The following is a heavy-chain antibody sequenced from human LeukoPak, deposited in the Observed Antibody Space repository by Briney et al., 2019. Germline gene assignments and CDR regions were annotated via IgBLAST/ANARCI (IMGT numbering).Heavy chain of an antibody. CDR3: ARVVGPPYYDY. Sequence: PSETLSLTCTVSGGSISSYHWGWIRQPPGKGLELIGSIYYRGSTDYNPSLQSRVTISVDTSKNQFSLKLSSVTAADTAVYYCARVVGPPYYDYWGQGTLVTVSS. V-gene: IGHV4-39*07. D-gene: IGHD2-21*01. J-gene: IGHJ4*02. CDR2: IYYRGST. CDR1: GGSISSYH.